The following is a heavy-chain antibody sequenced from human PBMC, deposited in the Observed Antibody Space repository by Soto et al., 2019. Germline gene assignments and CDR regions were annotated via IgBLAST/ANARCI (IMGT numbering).Heavy chain of an antibody. Sequence: GGSLRLSCAASGFIFSDYAMHWVRQAPGKGLEWVTLVSNDGTNKYYADSVKGRISISRDNSRDTVYLQINSLRAEDTAVYHCAAAFLAAEIDYWGQGTLVTVSS. D-gene: IGHD6-13*01. V-gene: IGHV3-30-3*01. CDR1: GFIFSDYA. J-gene: IGHJ4*02. CDR3: AAAFLAAEIDY. CDR2: VSNDGTNK.